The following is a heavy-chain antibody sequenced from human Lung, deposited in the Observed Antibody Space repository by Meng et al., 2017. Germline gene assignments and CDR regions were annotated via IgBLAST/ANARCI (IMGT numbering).Heavy chain of an antibody. D-gene: IGHD2-15*01. CDR3: ARFETVGVATGDF. V-gene: IGHV3-21*01. CDR2: ISSDSRYI. Sequence: EVQLVESGGGLVTPVGSLRLSCAASGFTFSNYSMNWVRQAPGKGLEWVSSISSDSRYIFYADSVKGRFTISRDNAKDSLYLQMNSLGPEDTAVFYCARFETVGVATGDFWGQGTLVTVSS. J-gene: IGHJ4*02. CDR1: GFTFSNYS.